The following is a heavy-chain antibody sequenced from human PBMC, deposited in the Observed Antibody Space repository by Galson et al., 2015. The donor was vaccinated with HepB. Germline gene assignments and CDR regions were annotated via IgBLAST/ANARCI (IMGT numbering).Heavy chain of an antibody. CDR1: GGTFSSYA. CDR2: IIPIFGTA. D-gene: IGHD3-22*01. Sequence: SVKVSCKASGGTFSSYAISWVRQAPGQGLEWMGGIIPIFGTANYAQKFQGRVTITADESTSTAYMELSSLRSEDTAVYYCARSSYYYDSSGLLHAFDIWGQGTMVTVSS. V-gene: IGHV1-69*13. J-gene: IGHJ3*02. CDR3: ARSSYYYDSSGLLHAFDI.